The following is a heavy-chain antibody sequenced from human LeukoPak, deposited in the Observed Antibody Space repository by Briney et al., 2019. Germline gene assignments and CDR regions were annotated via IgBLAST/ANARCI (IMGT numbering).Heavy chain of an antibody. CDR1: GGSISSYY. J-gene: IGHJ3*02. Sequence: SETLSLTCTVSGGSISSYYWSWIRQPAGKGLEGIGRVYTSGSTNYNPSLKSRVTMSVDTSKNQFSLKLSSVPAADTAVYYCATSTYYDFWSGYGSEAFDIWGQGTMVTVSS. D-gene: IGHD3-3*01. CDR2: VYTSGST. CDR3: ATSTYYDFWSGYGSEAFDI. V-gene: IGHV4-4*07.